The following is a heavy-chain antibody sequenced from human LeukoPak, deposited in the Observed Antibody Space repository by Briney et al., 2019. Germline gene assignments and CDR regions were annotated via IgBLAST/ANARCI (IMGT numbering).Heavy chain of an antibody. Sequence: PGRSLRLSCAASGFTFDDYAMHWVRQAPGKGLEWVSGISWNSGSIGYADSVKGRFTISRDNAKNSLYLQMNSLRAEDTALYYCAKRGDLWYFDYWGQGTLVTVSP. D-gene: IGHD2-21*02. CDR3: AKRGDLWYFDY. V-gene: IGHV3-9*01. J-gene: IGHJ4*02. CDR2: ISWNSGSI. CDR1: GFTFDDYA.